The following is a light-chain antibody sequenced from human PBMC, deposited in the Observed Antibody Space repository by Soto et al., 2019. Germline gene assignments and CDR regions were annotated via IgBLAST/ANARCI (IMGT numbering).Light chain of an antibody. V-gene: IGLV1-40*01. J-gene: IGLJ2*01. CDR1: SSNIGAGYD. CDR3: QSYDSSLREV. Sequence: QSVLTQPPSVSGAPGQRVTISCTGSSSNIGAGYDVHWYQQLPRTAPKLLIYGNSNRPSGVPDRFSGSNSGTSASLAITGLQAEDEADYYCQSYDSSLREVFGGGTKLTVL. CDR2: GNS.